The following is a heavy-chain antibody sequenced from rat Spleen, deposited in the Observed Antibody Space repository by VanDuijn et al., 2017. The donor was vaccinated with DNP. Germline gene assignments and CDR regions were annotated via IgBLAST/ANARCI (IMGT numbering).Heavy chain of an antibody. CDR2: MWYDGDT. CDR1: WFSLTTYS. Sequence: QVQLKESGPGLVRPSETLSLTCTVSWFSLTTYSICWVRQPPGKGPEWMGRMWYDGDTAYNSVLKTRLSLSRDTSRNQVFLIMNSLQTDDSGTYYCARGTPTGAMDAWGQGTSITVSS. CDR3: ARGTPTGAMDA. J-gene: IGHJ4*01. V-gene: IGHV2-34*01. D-gene: IGHD1-1*01.